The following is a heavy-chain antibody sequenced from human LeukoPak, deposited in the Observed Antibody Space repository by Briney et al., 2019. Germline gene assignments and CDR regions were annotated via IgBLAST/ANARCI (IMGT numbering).Heavy chain of an antibody. J-gene: IGHJ3*02. V-gene: IGHV3-21*01. CDR1: GFTFSSST. Sequence: PGGSLRLSCAASGFTFSSSTMNWVRQAPGKGLEWVSSISSTSTSINYADSVRGRFTISRDNAKNSLYLQMSSLRAEDTAVYYCARDLHYAFDIWGQGTMVTASS. CDR2: ISSTSTSI. CDR3: ARDLHYAFDI. D-gene: IGHD3-10*01.